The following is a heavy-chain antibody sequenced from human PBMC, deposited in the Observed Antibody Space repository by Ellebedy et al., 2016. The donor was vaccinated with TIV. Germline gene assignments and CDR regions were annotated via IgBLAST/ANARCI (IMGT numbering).Heavy chain of an antibody. Sequence: GGSLRLSXAASGFTFSSYAMSWVRQAPGKGLEWVAVISYDGSNKYYADSVKGRFTISRDNSKNTLYLQMNSLRAEDTAVYYCAKDIREDYYYYMDVWGKGTTVTVSS. CDR1: GFTFSSYA. V-gene: IGHV3-30*18. CDR3: AKDIREDYYYYMDV. J-gene: IGHJ6*03. D-gene: IGHD1-14*01. CDR2: ISYDGSNK.